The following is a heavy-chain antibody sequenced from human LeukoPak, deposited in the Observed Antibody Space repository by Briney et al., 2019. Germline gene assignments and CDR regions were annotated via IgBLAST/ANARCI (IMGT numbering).Heavy chain of an antibody. V-gene: IGHV1-2*02. CDR1: GYTFTGYY. CDR2: INPNSGGT. D-gene: IGHD2-2*01. J-gene: IGHJ4*02. Sequence: ASVKVSCKASGYTFTGYYMHWVRQAPGQGREWMGWINPNSGGTNYAQKFQGRVTMTRDTSISTAYMELSRLRSDDTAVYYSARADIVVVPAADFDYWGQGTLVTVSS. CDR3: ARADIVVVPAADFDY.